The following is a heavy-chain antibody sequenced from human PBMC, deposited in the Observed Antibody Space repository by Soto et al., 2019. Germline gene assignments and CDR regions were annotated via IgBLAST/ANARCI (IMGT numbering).Heavy chain of an antibody. D-gene: IGHD2-15*01. V-gene: IGHV1-18*01. Sequence: QVQLVQSGAEVKKPGASVKVSCKASGYTFTSYGISWVRQAPGQGLEWMGWNSAYNGNTNYAQKLQGRVTMTKDTAPSTANMKLTSPRSDDTAVYYCARDLGVLVAATNNWFDPWGQGTLVPVSS. J-gene: IGHJ5*02. CDR2: NSAYNGNT. CDR3: ARDLGVLVAATNNWFDP. CDR1: GYTFTSYG.